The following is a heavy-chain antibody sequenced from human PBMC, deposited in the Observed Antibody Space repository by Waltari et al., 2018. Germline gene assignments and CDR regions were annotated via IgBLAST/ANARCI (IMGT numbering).Heavy chain of an antibody. CDR1: GYSISSGYY. CDR3: ARRGINHYFDY. J-gene: IGHJ4*02. Sequence: QVQLQESGPGLVKPSETLSLTCAVSGYSISSGYYWGWIRQPPGKGLEWIGSIYHSGSTYYNPSLKSRVTISVDTSKNQFSLKLSSVTAADTAVYYCARRGINHYFDYGGQGTLVTV. CDR2: IYHSGST. V-gene: IGHV4-38-2*01. D-gene: IGHD1-20*01.